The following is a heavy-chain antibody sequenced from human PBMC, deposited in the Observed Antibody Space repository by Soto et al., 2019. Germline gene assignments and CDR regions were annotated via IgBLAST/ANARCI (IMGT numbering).Heavy chain of an antibody. CDR1: GYSISSGYY. CDR2: VYHNGIM. J-gene: IGHJ4*01. D-gene: IGHD3-10*01. Sequence: SETLSLTCSVSGYSISSGYYWGWVRQAPGKGLEWLGSVYHNGIMFHNPSFQSRVTISVDTSKNQFSLNLRSVTAADTAVYYCAALWFGELAFNYWGHGILVTV. CDR3: AALWFGELAFNY. V-gene: IGHV4-38-2*02.